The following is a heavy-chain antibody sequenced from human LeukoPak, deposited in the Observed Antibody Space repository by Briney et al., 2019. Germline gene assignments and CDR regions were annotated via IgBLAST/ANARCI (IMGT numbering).Heavy chain of an antibody. V-gene: IGHV3-7*01. J-gene: IGHJ5*02. CDR2: IKQDGSEK. D-gene: IGHD3-10*01. Sequence: PGGSLRLSCAASGFTFSSYWMSWVRQAPGKGREWVANIKQDGSEKYYGDSVKGRFTISRDNAKNSLYLQMNSLRAEDTAVYYCARDHYYGSGSYNHWGQGTLVTVAS. CDR1: GFTFSSYW. CDR3: ARDHYYGSGSYNH.